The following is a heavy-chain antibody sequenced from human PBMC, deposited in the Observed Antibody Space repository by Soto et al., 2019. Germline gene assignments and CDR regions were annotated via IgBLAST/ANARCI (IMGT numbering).Heavy chain of an antibody. D-gene: IGHD6-13*01. CDR2: IYNSGGT. V-gene: IGHV4-59*01. Sequence: QVQLQESGPGLVKPSETLSLTCNVSGASIRSYYWAWIRQPPGKGLEWIGYIYNSGGTNSNPSLKSRVTISLDTSKNQFSLKMRSVTAADTAVYYCAKSAWSSSWYFDYWGQGTEVTVSS. CDR1: GASIRSYY. J-gene: IGHJ4*02. CDR3: AKSAWSSSWYFDY.